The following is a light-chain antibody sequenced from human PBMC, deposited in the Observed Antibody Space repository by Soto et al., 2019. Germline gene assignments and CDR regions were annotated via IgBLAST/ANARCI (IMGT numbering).Light chain of an antibody. Sequence: DIQMTQSPSTLSASVGDRVTITCRASQSISSWLAWYQQKPGKAPTLLIYDASSLESEVPSRFSVSGSGTEFALTISSLQPDDFATYYCQQYNSSPLTFGGGTKVEIK. V-gene: IGKV1-5*01. CDR1: QSISSW. CDR3: QQYNSSPLT. J-gene: IGKJ4*01. CDR2: DAS.